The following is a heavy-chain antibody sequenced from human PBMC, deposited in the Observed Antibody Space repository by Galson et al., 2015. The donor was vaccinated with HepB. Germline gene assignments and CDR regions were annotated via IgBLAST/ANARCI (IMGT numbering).Heavy chain of an antibody. V-gene: IGHV3-15*01. J-gene: IGHJ3*02. CDR2: IRSKVHGGTT. D-gene: IGHD3-10*02. Sequence: SLRLSCAASGFAFSDVWMTWVRHVPGKGLEWIGHIRSKVHGGTTDSATPVKGRSTISRDDSKSSLYLQMSSLKTEDTAVYYCATDVPFTGGGALHIWGQGTMVTVSS. CDR1: GFAFSDVW. CDR3: ATDVPFTGGGALHI.